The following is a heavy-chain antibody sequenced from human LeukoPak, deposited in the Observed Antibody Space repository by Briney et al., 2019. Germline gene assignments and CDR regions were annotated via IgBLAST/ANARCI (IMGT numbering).Heavy chain of an antibody. Sequence: KSSETLSLTCTVSGGSISSYYWSWMRQPPGKGLEWIGYIHYSGNTNYNPSLKSRVTISLGTSRTQFSLKLTSVTAADTAVYYCAGSEWNYARWGQGMLVTVSS. D-gene: IGHD1-7*01. V-gene: IGHV4-59*08. CDR2: IHYSGNT. CDR1: GGSISSYY. CDR3: AGSEWNYAR. J-gene: IGHJ4*02.